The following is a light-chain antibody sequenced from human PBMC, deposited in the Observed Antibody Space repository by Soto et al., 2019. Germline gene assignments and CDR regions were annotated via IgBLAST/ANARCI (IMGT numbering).Light chain of an antibody. J-gene: IGLJ2*01. V-gene: IGLV2-14*01. CDR1: SNDVGGYNY. Sequence: QSALTQPASVSGSPGQSITISCTGTSNDVGGYNYVSWYQQHPGKAPKHIIYAVSNRPSGVSNRFSGSKSGNTASLTISGLRAADEADYYCSSYVISSSLIIFGGGTKLTVL. CDR2: AVS. CDR3: SSYVISSSLII.